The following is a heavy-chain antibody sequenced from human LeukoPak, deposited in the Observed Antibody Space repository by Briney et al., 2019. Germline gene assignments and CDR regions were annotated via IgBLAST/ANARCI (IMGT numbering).Heavy chain of an antibody. CDR1: GDSVSSNNAA. V-gene: IGHV6-1*01. CDR2: TYYRSKWYN. D-gene: IGHD3-22*01. CDR3: ARVTGYMIEDYFDY. Sequence: SQTLSLTCAISGDSVSSNNAAWNWIRQSPSRGLEWLGRTYYRSKWYNDYAVSVQSRITINPDTSKNQFSLQLNSVTPEDTAVYYCARVTGYMIEDYFDYWGQGTLVTVSS. J-gene: IGHJ4*02.